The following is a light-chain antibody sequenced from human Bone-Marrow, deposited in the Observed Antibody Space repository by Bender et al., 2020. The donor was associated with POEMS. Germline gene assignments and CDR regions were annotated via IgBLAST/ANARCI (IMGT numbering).Light chain of an antibody. CDR3: CSYAGGYTLI. CDR1: SSDVGGYNY. J-gene: IGLJ2*01. V-gene: IGLV2-8*01. CDR2: DVT. Sequence: QSVLTQPPSASGSPGQSVTISCTGTSSDVGGYNYVSWYQHYPGKAPKIMIYDVTRRPSGVPDRFSGSKSGNTASLTVSGLQAEDEADYFCCSYAGGYTLIFGGGTKLTVL.